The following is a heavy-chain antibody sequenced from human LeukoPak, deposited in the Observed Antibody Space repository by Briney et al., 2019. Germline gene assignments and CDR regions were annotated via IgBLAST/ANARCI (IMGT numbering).Heavy chain of an antibody. J-gene: IGHJ4*02. CDR1: GLTISNYW. Sequence: GGSLRLSCAVSGLTISNYWMNWVRQAPGKGLEWVAKIEQGGNGKEYVDSVKGRFTISRDNSKNSLHLQMNSLRAEDTAVYYCARGGSGGSMDHWGQGTLVTVSS. V-gene: IGHV3-7*01. D-gene: IGHD6-19*01. CDR2: IEQGGNGK. CDR3: ARGGSGGSMDH.